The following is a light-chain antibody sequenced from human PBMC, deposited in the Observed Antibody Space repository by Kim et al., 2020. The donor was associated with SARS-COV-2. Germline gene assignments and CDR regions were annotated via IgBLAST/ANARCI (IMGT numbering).Light chain of an antibody. CDR1: NIGSKN. Sequence: SYKLTQPLSVSVALGQTARITCGGNNIGSKNVHWYQQKPGQAPVLVIYRDSNRPSGIPERFSGSNSGNTATLTISRAQAGDEADYYCQVGDSRTHVFGTG. V-gene: IGLV3-9*01. J-gene: IGLJ1*01. CDR3: QVGDSRTHV. CDR2: RDS.